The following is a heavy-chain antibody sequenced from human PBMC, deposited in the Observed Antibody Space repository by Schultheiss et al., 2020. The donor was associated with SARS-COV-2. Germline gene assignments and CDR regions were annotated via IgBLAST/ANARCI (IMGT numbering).Heavy chain of an antibody. V-gene: IGHV4-59*01. Sequence: SQTLSLTCAVYGGSFSGYYWSWIRQPPGKGLEWIGYIYYSGSTNYNPSLKSRVTISVDTSKNQFSLKLSSVTAADTAVYYCAREYSSNDAFDIWGQGTMVTVSS. CDR2: IYYSGST. CDR3: AREYSSNDAFDI. J-gene: IGHJ3*02. CDR1: GGSFSGYY. D-gene: IGHD2-2*01.